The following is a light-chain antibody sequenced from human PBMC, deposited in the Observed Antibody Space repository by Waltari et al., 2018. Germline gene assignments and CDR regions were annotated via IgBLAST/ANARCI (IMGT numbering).Light chain of an antibody. V-gene: IGKV2-28*01. CDR1: QSLLHSNGYDY. Sequence: EIALTQSPLSLPVTPGEPASVSCCSSQSLLHSNGYDYLNWYLQKPGQSPQLLIYMASIRATGVPDRFSGSGSGTNFTLKVSRLEAEDVGVYYCVQSLQTPPWTFGQGTKVEIK. J-gene: IGKJ1*01. CDR2: MAS. CDR3: VQSLQTPPWT.